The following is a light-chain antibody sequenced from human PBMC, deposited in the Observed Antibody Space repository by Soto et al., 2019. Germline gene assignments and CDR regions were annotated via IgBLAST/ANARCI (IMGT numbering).Light chain of an antibody. Sequence: QSALTQPASVSGSPGQSITISCTGTSSDVGAYNYVSWYQQYPGKAPKLMIYGVTNRPSGVSNLFSGSKTGNTASLTISGLHAEDEADYYCFSHRRGDAHVFGTGTKLTVL. V-gene: IGLV2-14*01. CDR1: SSDVGAYNY. J-gene: IGLJ1*01. CDR3: FSHRRGDAHV. CDR2: GVT.